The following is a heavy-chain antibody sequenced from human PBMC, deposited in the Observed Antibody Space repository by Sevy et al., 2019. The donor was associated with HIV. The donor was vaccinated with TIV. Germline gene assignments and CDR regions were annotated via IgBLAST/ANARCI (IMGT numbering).Heavy chain of an antibody. J-gene: IGHJ3*02. V-gene: IGHV1-2*06. CDR3: AKDKLLDAFDI. CDR1: GYTFSDNY. CDR2: INPRPGDT. D-gene: IGHD2-15*01. Sequence: ASVKVSCKASGYTFSDNYMHWVRQAPGQGLEWVGRINPRPGDTKYAQKLQGRVTVTRDTSIRTAYMELSRLTSDDTAIYYCAKDKLLDAFDIWGQGTRVTVSS.